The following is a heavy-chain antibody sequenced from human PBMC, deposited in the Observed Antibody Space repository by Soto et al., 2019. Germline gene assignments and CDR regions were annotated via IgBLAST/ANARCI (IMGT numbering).Heavy chain of an antibody. CDR1: GYTFTGYY. V-gene: IGHV1-2*04. Sequence: ASVKVSCKASGYTFTGYYMHWVRQAPGQGLEWMGWINPNSGGTNYAQKFQGWVTMTRDTSISTAYMELSRLRSDDTAVYYCARGGSLWFGELSAYYYGMDVWGQRTTVTVS. D-gene: IGHD3-10*01. J-gene: IGHJ6*02. CDR3: ARGGSLWFGELSAYYYGMDV. CDR2: INPNSGGT.